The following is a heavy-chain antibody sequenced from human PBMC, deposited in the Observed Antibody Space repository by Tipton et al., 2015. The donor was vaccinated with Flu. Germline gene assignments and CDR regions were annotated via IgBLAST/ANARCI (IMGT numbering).Heavy chain of an antibody. J-gene: IGHJ4*02. CDR2: IYYSGGT. D-gene: IGHD3-10*01. CDR1: DDSITYYY. CDR3: ATTTYYYGSGSHDY. V-gene: IGHV4-59*01. Sequence: GLVKPSETLSLTCTVSDDSITYYYWSWIRQPPGKGLEWIGYIYYSGGTNYNPSLQSRLSISVDSSKNQLSLKLTSVTAADTAVYYCATTTYYYGSGSHDYWGQGTLVTVSS.